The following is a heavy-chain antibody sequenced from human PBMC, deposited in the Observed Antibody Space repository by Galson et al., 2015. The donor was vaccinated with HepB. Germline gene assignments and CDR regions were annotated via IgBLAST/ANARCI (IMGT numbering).Heavy chain of an antibody. CDR3: ARENSGWYLYYYYYYYMDV. CDR1: GFTFSSYW. V-gene: IGHV3-7*01. Sequence: SLRLSCAASGFTFSSYWMSWVRQAPGKGPEWVANIKQDGSEKYYVDSVKGRFTISRDNAKNSLYLQMNSLRAEDTAVYYCARENSGWYLYYYYYYYMDVWGKGTTVTVSS. J-gene: IGHJ6*03. CDR2: IKQDGSEK. D-gene: IGHD6-19*01.